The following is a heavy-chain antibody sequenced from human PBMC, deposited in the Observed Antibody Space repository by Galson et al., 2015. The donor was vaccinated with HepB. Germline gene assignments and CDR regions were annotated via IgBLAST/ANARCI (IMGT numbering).Heavy chain of an antibody. J-gene: IGHJ6*02. CDR2: ISSSSSYI. D-gene: IGHD2-2*01. CDR1: GFTFSSYS. CDR3: ARRRCSSTSCYSYYYGMDV. V-gene: IGHV3-21*01. Sequence: SLRLSCAASGFTFSSYSMNWVRQAPGKGLEWVSSISSSSSYIYYADSVKGRFTISRDNAKNSLYLQMNSLRAEDTAVYYCARRRCSSTSCYSYYYGMDVWGQGTTVTVSS.